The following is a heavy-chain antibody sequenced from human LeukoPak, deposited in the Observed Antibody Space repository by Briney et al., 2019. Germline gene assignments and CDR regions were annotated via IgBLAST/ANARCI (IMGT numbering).Heavy chain of an antibody. J-gene: IGHJ6*02. D-gene: IGHD3-22*01. V-gene: IGHV3-30-3*01. CDR1: GFTFSSYA. CDR2: ISYDGSNK. CDR3: ARDQYDSSGYYYLGHPYHYYYYGMDV. Sequence: PGRSLRLSCAASGFTFSSYAMHWVRQAPGKGLEGVAVISYDGSNKYYADSVKGRFTISRDNSKNTLYLQMNSLRAEDTAVYYCARDQYDSSGYYYLGHPYHYYYYGMDVWGQGTTVTVSS.